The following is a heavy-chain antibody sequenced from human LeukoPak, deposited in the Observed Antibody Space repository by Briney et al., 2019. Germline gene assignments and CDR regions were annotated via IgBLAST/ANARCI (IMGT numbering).Heavy chain of an antibody. V-gene: IGHV3-48*03. D-gene: IGHD3-22*01. J-gene: IGHJ4*02. CDR3: AKDEHYSDSSVYYHFFDY. Sequence: PGGSLRLSCAASGMSFSSYEMNWVRQAPGKGLEWVSYISSGGTTIYYADSVKGRFTISRDNAKNSLYLQMNNLRAEDTAVYYCAKDEHYSDSSVYYHFFDYWGQGTLVTVSS. CDR1: GMSFSSYE. CDR2: ISSGGTTI.